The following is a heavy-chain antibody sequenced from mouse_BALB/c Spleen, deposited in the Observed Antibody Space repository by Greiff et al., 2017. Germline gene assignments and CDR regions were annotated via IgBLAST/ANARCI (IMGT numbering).Heavy chain of an antibody. D-gene: IGHD2-1*01. CDR3: ARGGYYGNYYAMDY. CDR1: GYTFTSYW. J-gene: IGHJ4*01. Sequence: VQLQQPGAELVKPGASVKLSCKASGYTFTSYWMHWVKQRPGQGLEWIGEINPSNGRTNYNEKFKSKATLTVDKSSSTAYMQLSSLTSEDSAVYYCARGGYYGNYYAMDYWGQGTSVTVSS. V-gene: IGHV1S81*02. CDR2: INPSNGRT.